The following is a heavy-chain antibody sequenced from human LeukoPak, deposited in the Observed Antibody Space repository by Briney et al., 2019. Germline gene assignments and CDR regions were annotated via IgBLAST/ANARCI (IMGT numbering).Heavy chain of an antibody. Sequence: GGSLRLSCAASGFTSSDYGMNWVRQAPGKGLVWVSRINSDGSSTTYADSVKGRFTVSRDNAKNTLYLQMNSLRAEDTAVYYCVLGGKQLARYITPKYYFDYWGQGTLVTVSS. D-gene: IGHD4-23*01. J-gene: IGHJ4*02. V-gene: IGHV3-74*01. CDR3: VLGGKQLARYITPKYYFDY. CDR1: GFTSSDYG. CDR2: INSDGSST.